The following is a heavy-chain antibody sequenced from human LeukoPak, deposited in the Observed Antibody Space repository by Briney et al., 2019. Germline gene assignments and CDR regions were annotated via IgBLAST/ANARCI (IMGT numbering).Heavy chain of an antibody. J-gene: IGHJ4*02. Sequence: PGGSLRLSCAASGFTFSSYWMSWVRQAPGKGLEWVGRSRDKTKSYTTEYAASVKGRFTISRDDSKSIAYLQMNSLKTEDTAVYYCTSGGLLPAAIPIVFWGQGTLVTVSS. V-gene: IGHV3-49*04. CDR3: TSGGLLPAAIPIVF. D-gene: IGHD2-2*02. CDR2: SRDKTKSYTT. CDR1: GFTFSSYW.